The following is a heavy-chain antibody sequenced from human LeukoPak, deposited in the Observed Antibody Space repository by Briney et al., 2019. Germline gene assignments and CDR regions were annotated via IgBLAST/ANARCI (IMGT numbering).Heavy chain of an antibody. CDR2: IYYSGST. J-gene: IGHJ5*02. CDR3: ARDRITMVRGVIITNWFDP. D-gene: IGHD3-10*01. CDR1: GGSISSGDYY. V-gene: IGHV4-30-4*01. Sequence: PSQTLSLICTVSGGSISSGDYYWTWIRQPPGKGLEWIGYIYYSGSTYYNPSLKSRVTISVDTSKNQFSLKLSSVTAADTAVYYCARDRITMVRGVIITNWFDPWGQGTLVTVSS.